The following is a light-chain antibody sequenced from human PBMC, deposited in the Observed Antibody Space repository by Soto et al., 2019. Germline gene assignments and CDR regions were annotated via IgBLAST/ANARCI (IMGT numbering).Light chain of an antibody. Sequence: VLTQSPGTLSLSPGERATLSCRASQSVGGSSLAWYQQRPGQAPRLLIYHTSNRATGIPDRFSGSGSGTDFTLTISRLEPEDFAVYYCQHHDSSPTWTFGQGTKVDIK. J-gene: IGKJ1*01. CDR3: QHHDSSPTWT. CDR2: HTS. CDR1: QSVGGSS. V-gene: IGKV3-20*01.